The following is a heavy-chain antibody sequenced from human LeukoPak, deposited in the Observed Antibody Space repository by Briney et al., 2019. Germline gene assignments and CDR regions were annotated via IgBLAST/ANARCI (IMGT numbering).Heavy chain of an antibody. D-gene: IGHD6-13*01. V-gene: IGHV3-30*02. CDR2: IRYDGSNK. CDR1: GLTFSSYG. CDR3: ARVRGSSSWYGINFDY. J-gene: IGHJ4*02. Sequence: PGGSLRLSCAASGLTFSSYGMHWVRQAPGKGLEWVAFIRYDGSNKYYADSVKGRFTISRDNSKNTLYLQMNSLRAEDTAVYYCARVRGSSSWYGINFDYWGQGTLVTVSS.